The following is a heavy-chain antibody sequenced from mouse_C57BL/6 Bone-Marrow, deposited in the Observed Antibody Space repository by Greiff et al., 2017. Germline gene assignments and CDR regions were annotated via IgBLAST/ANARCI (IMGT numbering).Heavy chain of an antibody. Sequence: EVKVVESGGGLVKPGGSLKLSCAASGFTFSSYGMSWVRQTPDKRLEWVATISSGGSYTYYPDSVKGRFTISRDNAKNTLYLQMSSLKSEDTAMYYCARRRNYEDYWGQGTTLTVSS. CDR2: ISSGGSYT. V-gene: IGHV5-6*03. D-gene: IGHD2-1*01. CDR1: GFTFSSYG. CDR3: ARRRNYEDY. J-gene: IGHJ2*01.